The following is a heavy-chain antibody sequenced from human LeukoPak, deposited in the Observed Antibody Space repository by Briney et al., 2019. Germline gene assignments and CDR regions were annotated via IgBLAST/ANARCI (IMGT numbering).Heavy chain of an antibody. V-gene: IGHV3-48*03. CDR3: ARVASSSGYDEFDY. Sequence: GGSLGLSCAASGFTFSNYEMNWVRQAPGKGLEWVSYISSSGSTKYYADSVKGRFTISRDNAKNSLYLQMNSLRAEDTAVYYCARVASSSGYDEFDYWGQGTLVTVSS. CDR1: GFTFSNYE. CDR2: ISSSGSTK. D-gene: IGHD5-12*01. J-gene: IGHJ4*02.